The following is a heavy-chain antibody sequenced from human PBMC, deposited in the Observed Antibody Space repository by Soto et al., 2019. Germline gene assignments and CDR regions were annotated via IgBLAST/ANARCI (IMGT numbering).Heavy chain of an antibody. CDR1: GGSISSGGYY. V-gene: IGHV4-31*03. Sequence: SATLSLTCTVSGGSISSGGYYWSWIRQHPGKGLEWIGYIYYSGSTYYNPSLKSRVTISVDTSKNQFSLKLSSVTAADTAVYYCARAGIAAAGNFDYWGQGTLVTVSS. J-gene: IGHJ4*02. D-gene: IGHD6-13*01. CDR2: IYYSGST. CDR3: ARAGIAAAGNFDY.